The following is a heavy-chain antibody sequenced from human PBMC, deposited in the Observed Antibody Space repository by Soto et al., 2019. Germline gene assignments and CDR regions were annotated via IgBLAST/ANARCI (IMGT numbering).Heavy chain of an antibody. CDR3: ARRREGAVDY. Sequence: SVKVSCKASGGTFSSYAISWVRQAPGQGLEWMGGIIPIFGRANYAQKFQGRVTITGDASTSTAYMELSRLRSDDTAVYYCARRREGAVDYWGQGTLVTVSS. J-gene: IGHJ4*02. V-gene: IGHV1-69*13. D-gene: IGHD1-26*01. CDR1: GGTFSSYA. CDR2: IIPIFGRA.